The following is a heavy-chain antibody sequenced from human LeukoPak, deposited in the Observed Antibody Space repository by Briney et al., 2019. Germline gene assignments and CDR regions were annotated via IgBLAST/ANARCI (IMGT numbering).Heavy chain of an antibody. CDR1: GFTFSSYA. CDR2: ISGSGGST. Sequence: GRSLRLSCAASGFTFSSYAMSWVRQAPGKGLEWVSAISGSGGSTYYADSVKGRFTISRDNSKNTLYLQMNSLRAEDTAVYYCAKGKLRGPYYFDYWGQGTLVTVSS. D-gene: IGHD5-12*01. CDR3: AKGKLRGPYYFDY. V-gene: IGHV3-23*01. J-gene: IGHJ4*02.